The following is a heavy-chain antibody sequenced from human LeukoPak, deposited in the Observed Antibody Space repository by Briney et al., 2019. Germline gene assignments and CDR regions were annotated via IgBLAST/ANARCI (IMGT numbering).Heavy chain of an antibody. J-gene: IGHJ6*03. Sequence: SETLSLTCTVSGGSISSYYWSWIRQPAGKGLEWIGRIYTSGSTNYNPSLKSRVTMSVDTSKNQFSLKLSSVTAAGTAVYYCASEGYYYDSSGYYYPSYYYYYMDVWGKGTTVTVSS. CDR2: IYTSGST. D-gene: IGHD3-22*01. CDR3: ASEGYYYDSSGYYYPSYYYYYMDV. V-gene: IGHV4-4*07. CDR1: GGSISSYY.